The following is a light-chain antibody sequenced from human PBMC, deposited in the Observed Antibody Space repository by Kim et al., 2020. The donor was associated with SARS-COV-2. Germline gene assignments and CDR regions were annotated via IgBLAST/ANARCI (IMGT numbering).Light chain of an antibody. V-gene: IGKV1-39*01. CDR3: QQSYAKPPT. Sequence: SASVGDRVTITCRASQTISSYLNWYQHKPGKAPKLLIYGASTLQSGVPSRFSGSGSGTDFTLTISSLQREDFATYFCQQSYAKPPTFGQGTKLKI. J-gene: IGKJ2*01. CDR2: GAS. CDR1: QTISSY.